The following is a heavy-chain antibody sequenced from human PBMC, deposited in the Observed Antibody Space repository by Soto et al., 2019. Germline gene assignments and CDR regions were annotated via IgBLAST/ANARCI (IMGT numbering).Heavy chain of an antibody. D-gene: IGHD3-22*01. CDR3: ARDNTYYYDSSGYLDAFDI. Sequence: GASVKVSCTDSGYTFTGYYMHWVRQAPGQGLEWMGWINPNSGGTNYAQKFQGWVTMTRDTSISTAYMELSRLRSDDTAVYYCARDNTYYYDSSGYLDAFDIWGQGTMVTVSS. J-gene: IGHJ3*02. V-gene: IGHV1-2*04. CDR1: GYTFTGYY. CDR2: INPNSGGT.